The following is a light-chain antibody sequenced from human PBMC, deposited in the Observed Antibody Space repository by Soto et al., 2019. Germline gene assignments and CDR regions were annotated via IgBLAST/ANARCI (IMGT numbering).Light chain of an antibody. J-gene: IGLJ2*01. CDR3: QTWGTGIVV. Sequence: QAVVTQSPSASASLGASVKLTCTLSSGHSSYAIAWHQQQPEKSPRYLMKLNSDGSHSKGDGIPDRFSGSSSGAERYLTISSLQSEDEADYYCQTWGTGIVVFGGGTKVTVL. V-gene: IGLV4-69*01. CDR2: LNSDGSH. CDR1: SGHSSYA.